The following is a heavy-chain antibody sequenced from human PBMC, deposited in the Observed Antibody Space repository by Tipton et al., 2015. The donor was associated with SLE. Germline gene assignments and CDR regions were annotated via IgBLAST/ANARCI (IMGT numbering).Heavy chain of an antibody. J-gene: IGHJ4*02. Sequence: SLRLSCAPSGFTFSSYGMHWVRQAPGKGLEWVAFVRHDDINKYYADSVMGRFTISRDNSKNTLYLQMNSLRDEDTAVYYCAKDRRLYYESSGRNYYFDYWGRGALVTVSS. V-gene: IGHV3-30*02. CDR1: GFTFSSYG. CDR3: AKDRRLYYESSGRNYYFDY. CDR2: VRHDDINK. D-gene: IGHD3-22*01.